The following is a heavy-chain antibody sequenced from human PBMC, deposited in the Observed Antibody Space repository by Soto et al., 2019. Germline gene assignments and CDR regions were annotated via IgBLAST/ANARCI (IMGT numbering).Heavy chain of an antibody. D-gene: IGHD5-12*01. J-gene: IGHJ4*02. V-gene: IGHV3-33*01. CDR2: IWYDGSNK. Sequence: GGSLRLSCAASGFTFSSYGMHWVRQAPGKGLEWVAVIWYDGSNKYYADSVKGRFTISRDNSKNTLYLQMNSLRAEDTAVYYCARLGYSGYDVFYFDYWGQGTLVTVSS. CDR3: ARLGYSGYDVFYFDY. CDR1: GFTFSSYG.